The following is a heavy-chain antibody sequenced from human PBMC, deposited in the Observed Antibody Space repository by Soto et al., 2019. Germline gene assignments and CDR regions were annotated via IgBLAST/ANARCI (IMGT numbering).Heavy chain of an antibody. D-gene: IGHD3-3*01. J-gene: IGHJ5*02. Sequence: QVHLQESGPGLVKPSETLSLTCTVSGGAISTYYWTWIRQPAGKGLEWIGRIYSSGSTKYNPSLQSRVTMSLDTSNNQFSLRLTSVTAADTAVYYWARGQRFAAWFDPWGQGTLVTVSS. CDR2: IYSSGST. CDR3: ARGQRFAAWFDP. V-gene: IGHV4-4*07. CDR1: GGAISTYY.